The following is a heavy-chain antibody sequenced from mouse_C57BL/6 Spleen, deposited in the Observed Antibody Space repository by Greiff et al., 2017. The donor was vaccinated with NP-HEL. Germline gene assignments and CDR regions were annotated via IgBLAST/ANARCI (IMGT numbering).Heavy chain of an antibody. D-gene: IGHD1-1*01. CDR2: ISDGGSYT. CDR3: ARENDYDFYAMDY. V-gene: IGHV5-4*01. CDR1: GFTFSSYA. J-gene: IGHJ4*01. Sequence: EVKLMESGGGLVKPGGSLKLSCAASGFTFSSYAMSWVRQTPEKRLEWVATISDGGSYTYYPDNVKGRFTISRDNAKNNLYLQMSHLKSEDTAMYYCARENDYDFYAMDYWGQGTSVTVSS.